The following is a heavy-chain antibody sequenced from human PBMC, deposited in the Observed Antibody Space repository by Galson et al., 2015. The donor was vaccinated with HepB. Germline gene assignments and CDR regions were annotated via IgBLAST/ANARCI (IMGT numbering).Heavy chain of an antibody. CDR2: ISGSGGST. J-gene: IGHJ6*03. D-gene: IGHD5-12*01. V-gene: IGHV3-23*01. CDR1: GFTFSSYA. Sequence: SLRLSCAASGFTFSSYAMSWVRQAPGKGLEWVSAISGSGGSTYYADSVKGRFTISRDNSKNTLYLQMNSLRAEDTAVYYCAKRAGGYYYYYYYMDVWGKGTTVTVSS. CDR3: AKRAGGYYYYYYYMDV.